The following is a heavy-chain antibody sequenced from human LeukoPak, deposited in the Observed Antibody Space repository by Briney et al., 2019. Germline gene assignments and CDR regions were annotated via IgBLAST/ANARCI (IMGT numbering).Heavy chain of an antibody. V-gene: IGHV4-38-2*01. D-gene: IGHD6-6*01. Sequence: PSETLSLACAVSGYSISSGYYWGWIRQPPGKGLEWIGSIYHSGSTYYNPSLTSRVTMSVDTSKNQFSLKLSSVTAADTAVYYCARVGIAAPYYFDYWGQGTLVTVSS. CDR3: ARVGIAAPYYFDY. CDR2: IYHSGST. CDR1: GYSISSGYY. J-gene: IGHJ4*02.